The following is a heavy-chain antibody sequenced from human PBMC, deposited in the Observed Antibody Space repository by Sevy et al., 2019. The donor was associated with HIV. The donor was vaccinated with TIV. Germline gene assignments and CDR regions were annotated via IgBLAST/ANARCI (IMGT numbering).Heavy chain of an antibody. Sequence: AAVKVSCKASGYTFTSYGISWVRQAPRQGLERRGWISAYNGNTNYAQKLQGRVTMTTDTSTSTAYMELRSLRSDDTAVYYCARDRPYDSSGYYSDAFDIWGQGTMVTVSS. J-gene: IGHJ3*02. CDR1: GYTFTSYG. D-gene: IGHD3-22*01. CDR2: ISAYNGNT. V-gene: IGHV1-18*01. CDR3: ARDRPYDSSGYYSDAFDI.